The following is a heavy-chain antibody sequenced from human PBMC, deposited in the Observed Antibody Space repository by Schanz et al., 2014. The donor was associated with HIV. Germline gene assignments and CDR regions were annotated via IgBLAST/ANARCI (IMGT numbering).Heavy chain of an antibody. D-gene: IGHD3-10*01. Sequence: QVQLVESGGGVVQPGRSLRLSCAASGFTFNDYGMHWVRQAPGKGLEWVAVIWYDGSHTYYADSVKGRFTISRDNSKSTLYLQMNSLRAEDTAVYYCAKDLRANYYGPQVDWFDSWGQGTRVTVTS. CDR2: IWYDGSHT. CDR1: GFTFNDYG. CDR3: AKDLRANYYGPQVDWFDS. V-gene: IGHV3-33*06. J-gene: IGHJ5*01.